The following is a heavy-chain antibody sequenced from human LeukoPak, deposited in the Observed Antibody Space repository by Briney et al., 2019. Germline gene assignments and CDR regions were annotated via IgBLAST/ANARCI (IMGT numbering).Heavy chain of an antibody. CDR2: IRSNTYGGTA. CDR3: TKGDYHAY. CDR1: GVTFGDYA. Sequence: GGSLRLSCTASGVTFGDYAMSWFRQAPGKGLEWVGFIRSNTYGGTAEYAASVKGRFTISRDDSKSIAYLQMNSLRTEDTAVYYCTKGDYHAYWGQGTLATVSS. V-gene: IGHV3-49*03. J-gene: IGHJ4*02.